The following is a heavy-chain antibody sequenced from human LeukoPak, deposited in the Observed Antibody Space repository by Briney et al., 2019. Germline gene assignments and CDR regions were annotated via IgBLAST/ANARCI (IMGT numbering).Heavy chain of an antibody. J-gene: IGHJ3*02. CDR1: GFTFSSYG. CDR2: IWYDGSNK. Sequence: PGGSLRLSCVVSGFTFSSYGMHWVRQAPGKGLEGVAFIWYDGSNKYYADSVKGRFTISRDNSKNTLYLPMNSLRAEDTAVYYCAKDIRYQLLSHQGNTFDIWGQGTVVTVS. V-gene: IGHV3-30*02. D-gene: IGHD2-2*01. CDR3: AKDIRYQLLSHQGNTFDI.